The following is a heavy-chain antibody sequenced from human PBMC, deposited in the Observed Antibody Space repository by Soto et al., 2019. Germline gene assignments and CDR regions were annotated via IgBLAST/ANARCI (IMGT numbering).Heavy chain of an antibody. CDR3: ARDFGSSWYRSDLIWFDP. J-gene: IGHJ5*02. Sequence: SETLSLTCAVSGGSISSSNWWSWVRQPPGKGLEWIGEIYHSGSTNYNPSLKSRVTISVDKSKNQFSLKLSSVTAADTAVYYCARDFGSSWYRSDLIWFDPWGQGTLVTVSS. CDR2: IYHSGST. CDR1: GGSISSSNW. D-gene: IGHD6-13*01. V-gene: IGHV4-4*02.